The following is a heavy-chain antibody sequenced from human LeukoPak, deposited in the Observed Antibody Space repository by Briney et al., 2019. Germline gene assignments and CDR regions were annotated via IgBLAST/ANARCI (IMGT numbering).Heavy chain of an antibody. J-gene: IGHJ6*03. Sequence: ASVQVSCKASGYTFTSCAMNWVRQAPGQGLEWMGWINTNTGNPTYAQGFTGRFVFSLDTSVSTAYLQISSLKAEDTAVYYCARGVVYYYGSGSLPDYYYYYMDVWGKGTTVTVSS. V-gene: IGHV7-4-1*02. CDR2: INTNTGNP. CDR3: ARGVVYYYGSGSLPDYYYYYMDV. CDR1: GYTFTSCA. D-gene: IGHD3-10*01.